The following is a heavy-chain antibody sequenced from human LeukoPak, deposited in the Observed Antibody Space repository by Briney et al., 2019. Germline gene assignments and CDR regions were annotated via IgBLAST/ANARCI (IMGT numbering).Heavy chain of an antibody. Sequence: SETLSLTCTVSGGSISSYYWSWIRQPPGKGLEWIGYIYYSGSTNYNPSLKSRVTKSVDRSKNQFSLKLSSVTAADTAVYYCARGGTYYYGSGSYRYWGQGTLVTVSS. J-gene: IGHJ4*02. CDR1: GGSISSYY. CDR2: IYYSGST. V-gene: IGHV4-59*12. CDR3: ARGGTYYYGSGSYRY. D-gene: IGHD3-10*01.